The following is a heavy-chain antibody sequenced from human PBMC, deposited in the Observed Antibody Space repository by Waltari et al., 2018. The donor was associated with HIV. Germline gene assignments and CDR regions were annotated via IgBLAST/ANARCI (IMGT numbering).Heavy chain of an antibody. J-gene: IGHJ3*02. Sequence: EVQLVASGGGLVQPGGSLRLSCAASGFTVSSNYMKVVREAPGQGLEWVSVIYSGGNTYYADSVKGRFTISRDNSKNTLYLQMNSLRAEDTAVYYCARGISMIVVVNQNQWGAFDIWGQGTMVTVSS. V-gene: IGHV3-66*01. CDR3: ARGISMIVVVNQNQWGAFDI. CDR2: IYSGGNT. CDR1: GFTVSSNY. D-gene: IGHD3-22*01.